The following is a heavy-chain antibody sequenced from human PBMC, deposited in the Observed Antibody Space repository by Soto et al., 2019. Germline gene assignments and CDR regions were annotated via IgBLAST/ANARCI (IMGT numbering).Heavy chain of an antibody. CDR2: IIPYNGNT. CDR3: ARSALDDDGYHYLDS. Sequence: SVKVSCKVSGYIFTYRYLYWVRQAPGQALEWMGWIIPYNGNTNYAQKFQDRFSITRESSLSTVYMELRSLRSDDTGMYYCARSALDDDGYHYLDSWSQGTLVTVSS. J-gene: IGHJ5*01. CDR1: GYIFTYRY. D-gene: IGHD5-18*01. V-gene: IGHV1-45*02.